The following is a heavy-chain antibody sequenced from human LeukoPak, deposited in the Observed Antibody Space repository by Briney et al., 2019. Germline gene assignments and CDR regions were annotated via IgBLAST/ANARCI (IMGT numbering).Heavy chain of an antibody. CDR1: GYSISSGYY. D-gene: IGHD2-2*01. J-gene: IGHJ4*02. Sequence: SETLSLTCAVSGYSISSGYYWGWIRQPPGKGLEWIGSIYHSGSTYYNPSLKSRVTISVDTSKNQFSLKLSSVTAADTAVYYCARDLTYCSSTSCYHANFDYWGQGTLVTVSS. V-gene: IGHV4-38-2*02. CDR3: ARDLTYCSSTSCYHANFDY. CDR2: IYHSGST.